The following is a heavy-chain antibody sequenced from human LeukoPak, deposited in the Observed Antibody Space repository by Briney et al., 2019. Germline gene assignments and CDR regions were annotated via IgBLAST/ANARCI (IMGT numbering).Heavy chain of an antibody. CDR2: IGIRGDT. CDR1: GFTFIDYD. Sequence: GGSLRLSCAASGFTFIDYDMHWVRQVIGKGLEWVSAIGIRGDTHYSGSVKGRFTIPRENAESSLYLQMNSLRAEDTAVYYCARGGIQVSGIDEFDYWGQGTLVTVSS. CDR3: ARGGIQVSGIDEFDY. V-gene: IGHV3-13*01. J-gene: IGHJ4*02. D-gene: IGHD6-19*01.